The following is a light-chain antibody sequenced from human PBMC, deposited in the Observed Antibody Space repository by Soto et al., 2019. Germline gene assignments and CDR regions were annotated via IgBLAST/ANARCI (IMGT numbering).Light chain of an antibody. CDR2: DVS. CDR1: SSDVGGYNY. J-gene: IGLJ1*01. Sequence: QSALNQPASVSGSPGQSITISCTGTSSDVGGYNYVSWYQQHPGKAPKLMIYDVSHRPSGVSNRFSGSKSGNTASLTISGLQAEDEADYYCISYTSSSTLDVFGTGTKLTVL. CDR3: ISYTSSSTLDV. V-gene: IGLV2-14*01.